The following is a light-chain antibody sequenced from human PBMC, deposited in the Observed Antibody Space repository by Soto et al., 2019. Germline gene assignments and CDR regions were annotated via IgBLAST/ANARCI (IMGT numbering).Light chain of an antibody. CDR1: QTVSSSY. J-gene: IGKJ3*01. CDR2: GAS. CDR3: QQYGSSPPGVT. Sequence: EIVLTQSPGNLSLSPGERATLSCRASQTVSSSYLAWYQQKPGQAPRLLIYGASSRATGIPDRFSGSGSGTDFTLTISRLEPEDFAVYYCQQYGSSPPGVTFGPGTKVDIK. V-gene: IGKV3-20*01.